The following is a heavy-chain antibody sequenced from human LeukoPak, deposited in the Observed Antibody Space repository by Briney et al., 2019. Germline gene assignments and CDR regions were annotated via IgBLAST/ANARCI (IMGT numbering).Heavy chain of an antibody. CDR2: ISWNSGSI. J-gene: IGHJ4*02. CDR3: AKIPDDPNRFDY. Sequence: GRSLRLSCAASGFTFDDYAMHWVRQAPGKGLEWVSGISWNSGSIGYADSVKGRFTISRDNSKNTLYLQMNSLRAEDTAVYHCAKIPDDPNRFDYWGQGTLVTVSS. CDR1: GFTFDDYA. V-gene: IGHV3-9*01. D-gene: IGHD1-14*01.